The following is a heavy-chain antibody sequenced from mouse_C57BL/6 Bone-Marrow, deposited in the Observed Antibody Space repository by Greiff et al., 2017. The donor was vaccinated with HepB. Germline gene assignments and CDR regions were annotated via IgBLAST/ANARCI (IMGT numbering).Heavy chain of an antibody. Sequence: QVQLQQSGAELVRPGTSVKMSCKASGYTFTNYWIGWAKQRPGHGLEWIGDIYPGGGYTNYNEKFKGKATLTADKSSSTAYMQFSSLTSEDSAIYYCASRLVEYYYGRFYGYFDVWGTGTTVTVSS. CDR3: ASRLVEYYYGRFYGYFDV. CDR1: GYTFTNYW. D-gene: IGHD1-1*01. J-gene: IGHJ1*03. V-gene: IGHV1-63*01. CDR2: IYPGGGYT.